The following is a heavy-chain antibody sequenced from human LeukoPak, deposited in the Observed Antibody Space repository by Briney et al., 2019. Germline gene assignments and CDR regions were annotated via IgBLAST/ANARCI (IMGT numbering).Heavy chain of an antibody. CDR1: GGTFSNYA. CDR2: IIPILGLT. V-gene: IGHV1-69*04. Sequence: SVKVSCKASGGTFSNYAINWVRQAPGQGLEWMGRIIPILGLTNYAQKFQGSVTITADKSTSTAYMELSSLRSEDTAVYYCARGGGVYGDGYFDYWGQGTLVTVSS. J-gene: IGHJ4*02. D-gene: IGHD4-17*01. CDR3: ARGGGVYGDGYFDY.